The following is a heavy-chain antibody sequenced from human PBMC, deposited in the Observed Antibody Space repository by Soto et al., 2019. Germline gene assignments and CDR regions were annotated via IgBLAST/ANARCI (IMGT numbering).Heavy chain of an antibody. V-gene: IGHV4-39*01. Sequence: TLSLTCTVSGGSISSSSYYWGWIRQPPGKGLEWIGSIYYSGSTYYNPSLKSRVTISVDTSKNQFSLKLSSVTAADTAVYYCERHRYYSKWFDPWGQGTLVTVSS. CDR2: IYYSGST. J-gene: IGHJ5*02. CDR1: GGSISSSSYY. D-gene: IGHD3-10*01. CDR3: ERHRYYSKWFDP.